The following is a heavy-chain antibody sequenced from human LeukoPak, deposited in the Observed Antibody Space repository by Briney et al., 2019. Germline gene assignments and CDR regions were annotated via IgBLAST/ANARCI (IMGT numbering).Heavy chain of an antibody. CDR2: IYYSGST. Sequence: SETLSLTCTVSGASISSTSYYWGWIRQPPGKGLEWIGTIYYSGSTYYNPSLKSRVTISVDTSKNQFSLKLSSVTAADTAVYYCARETQGVVVTATFYYFDYWGQGTLVTVSS. CDR1: GASISSTSYY. V-gene: IGHV4-39*07. J-gene: IGHJ4*02. D-gene: IGHD2-21*02. CDR3: ARETQGVVVTATFYYFDY.